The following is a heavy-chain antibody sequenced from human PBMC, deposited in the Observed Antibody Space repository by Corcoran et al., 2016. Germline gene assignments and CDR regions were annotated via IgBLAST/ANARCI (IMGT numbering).Heavy chain of an antibody. V-gene: IGHV1-46*01. CDR2: INPSGGST. Sequence: QLQLVQSGAEVKKPGASVKVSCTATGYSFTSYYMHWVRQAPGQGLEWMGIINPSGGSTSYAQKFQGRVTMTRDTSTSTVYMDLSSLRSEDTAVYSCARGAGGYYSDNYYPMDVWGQGTTVTVSS. J-gene: IGHJ6*02. CDR3: ARGAGGYYSDNYYPMDV. CDR1: GYSFTSYY. D-gene: IGHD3-3*01.